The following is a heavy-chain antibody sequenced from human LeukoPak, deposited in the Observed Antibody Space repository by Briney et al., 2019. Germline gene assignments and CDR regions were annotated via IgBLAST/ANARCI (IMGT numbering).Heavy chain of an antibody. CDR3: AREGYYDSSGYKDAFDI. CDR1: GYTFTGYY. D-gene: IGHD3-22*01. CDR2: INPNSGGT. V-gene: IGHV1-2*02. Sequence: ASVKVSCKASGYTFTGYYMHWVRQAPGQGLEWMGWINPNSGGTNYAQKFQGRVTMTRDTSISTACMELSRLRSDDTAVYYCAREGYYDSSGYKDAFDIWGQGTMVTVSS. J-gene: IGHJ3*02.